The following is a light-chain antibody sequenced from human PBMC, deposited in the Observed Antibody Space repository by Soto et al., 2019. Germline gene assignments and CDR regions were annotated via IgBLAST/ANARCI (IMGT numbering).Light chain of an antibody. V-gene: IGLV2-11*01. Sequence: QSVLTQPRSVSGSPGQSVTISCTGTSTDVGAYKYVSWYQQHPGKAPKLILYDVTERPSGVPDRFSGSKSGNTASLTISGLQAEDEGDYYCCSYAGTYNFFFFGGGTKLTVL. J-gene: IGLJ2*01. CDR2: DVT. CDR3: CSYAGTYNFFF. CDR1: STDVGAYKY.